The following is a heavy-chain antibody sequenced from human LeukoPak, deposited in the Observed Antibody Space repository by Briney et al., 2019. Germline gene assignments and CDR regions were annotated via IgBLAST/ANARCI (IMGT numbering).Heavy chain of an antibody. CDR3: AKDNYYYDSSGYYYYFDY. D-gene: IGHD3-22*01. Sequence: GGSLRLSCAASGFTFDDYAMHWVRQAPGKGLEWVSGISWNSGSIGYADSVKGRFTISRDNAKNSLYLQMNSLRAEDTALYYCAKDNYYYDSSGYYYYFDYWGQGTLATVSS. J-gene: IGHJ4*02. CDR1: GFTFDDYA. V-gene: IGHV3-9*01. CDR2: ISWNSGSI.